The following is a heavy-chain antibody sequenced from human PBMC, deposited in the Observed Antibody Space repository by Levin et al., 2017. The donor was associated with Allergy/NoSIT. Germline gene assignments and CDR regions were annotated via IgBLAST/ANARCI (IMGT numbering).Heavy chain of an antibody. V-gene: IGHV4-59*11. CDR1: GASINSHY. D-gene: IGHD1-26*01. CDR3: ARSARGAH. Sequence: SETLSLTCTVSGASINSHYWSWIRQPPGKGLEWIGYIHYSGSTIYSPSLRGRVTISKDTSKNQIYLNLRSVTAADTTIYYCARSARGAHWGQGTLVTVSA. CDR2: IHYSGST. J-gene: IGHJ4*02.